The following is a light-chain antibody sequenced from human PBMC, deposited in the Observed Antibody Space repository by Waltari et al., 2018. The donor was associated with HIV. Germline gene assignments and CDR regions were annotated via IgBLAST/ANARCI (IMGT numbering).Light chain of an antibody. CDR1: QCVITN. J-gene: IGKJ1*01. V-gene: IGKV3-15*01. Sequence: EIVMTQSPATLSVSPGERAPLSCSASQCVITNLAWYQEIPGQAPRLLIYGASARATGIPARVSGSGSGTEFTLTISSLQSEDFAVYYCQQYNKWPQTFGQGTKVEIK. CDR3: QQYNKWPQT. CDR2: GAS.